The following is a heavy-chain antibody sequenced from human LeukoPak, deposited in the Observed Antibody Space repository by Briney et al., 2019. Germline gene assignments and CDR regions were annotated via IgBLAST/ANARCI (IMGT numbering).Heavy chain of an antibody. V-gene: IGHV1-24*01. CDR3: ATADFSITIFGVVISVHGFDP. CDR2: FDPEDGET. D-gene: IGHD3-3*01. J-gene: IGHJ5*02. CDR1: GYTLTELS. Sequence: ASVKVSCKVSGYTLTELSMHWVRQAPGKGLEWMGGFDPEDGETIYAQKFQGRVTMTEDTSTDTAYMELSSLRSEDTAVYYCATADFSITIFGVVISVHGFDPWGQGTLVTVSS.